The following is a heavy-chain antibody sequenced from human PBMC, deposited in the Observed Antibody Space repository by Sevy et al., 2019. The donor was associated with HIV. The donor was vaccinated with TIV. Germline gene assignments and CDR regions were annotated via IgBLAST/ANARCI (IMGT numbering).Heavy chain of an antibody. Sequence: SETLSLTCTVSGGSISYYYWSWIRQTPGKGLEWIGYIYFRGNTKYNPSLESRVTISVDTSENQFSLKMKSVTAADTAGYYCARHLEARSARPMFDYWGQGALVTVSS. CDR2: IYFRGNT. V-gene: IGHV4-59*08. J-gene: IGHJ4*02. D-gene: IGHD2-15*01. CDR3: ARHLEARSARPMFDY. CDR1: GGSISYYY.